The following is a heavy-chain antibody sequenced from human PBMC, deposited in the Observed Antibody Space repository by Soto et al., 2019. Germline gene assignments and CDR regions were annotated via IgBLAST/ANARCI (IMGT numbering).Heavy chain of an antibody. Sequence: GGSLRLSCAASGFTFSSYSMNWVRQAPGKGLEWVSYISSSSSTIYYADSVKGRFTISRDNAKNSLYLQMNSLRAEDTAVYYCARNPLWFGEFFHYFDYWGQGTLVTVSS. D-gene: IGHD3-10*01. CDR2: ISSSSSTI. V-gene: IGHV3-48*01. CDR3: ARNPLWFGEFFHYFDY. J-gene: IGHJ4*02. CDR1: GFTFSSYS.